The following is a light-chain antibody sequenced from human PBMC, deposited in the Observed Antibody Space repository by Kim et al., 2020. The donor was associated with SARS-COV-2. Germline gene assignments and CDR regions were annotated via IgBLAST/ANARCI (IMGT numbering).Light chain of an antibody. CDR2: GAS. CDR3: QHYDDWPGLT. J-gene: IGKJ4*01. Sequence: SPGEGVSRSCRASQSVSNNLAWYRQKPGQAPRLIIYGASTRATGVPARFRGSGSGTDFTLTIISVQSEDFAVYYCQHYDDWPGLTFGGGTTVEIK. V-gene: IGKV3-15*01. CDR1: QSVSNN.